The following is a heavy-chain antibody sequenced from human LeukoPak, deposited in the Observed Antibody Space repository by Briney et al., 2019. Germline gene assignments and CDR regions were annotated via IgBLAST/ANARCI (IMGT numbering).Heavy chain of an antibody. V-gene: IGHV4-4*09. CDR3: ARLSDRGYEIDY. D-gene: IGHD5-12*01. J-gene: IGHJ4*02. Sequence: SETLSLTCNVSGGSISSYYWSWIRQPPGKGLEWIGYIYTSGSANYNPSLKSRVTISVDTSKSHFSLKLSSVTAADTAAYYCARLSDRGYEIDYWGQGTLVTVSS. CDR2: IYTSGSA. CDR1: GGSISSYY.